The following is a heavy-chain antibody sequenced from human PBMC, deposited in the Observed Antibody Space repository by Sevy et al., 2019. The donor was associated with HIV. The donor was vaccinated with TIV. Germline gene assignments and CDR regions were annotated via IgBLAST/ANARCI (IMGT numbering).Heavy chain of an antibody. CDR2: IYAGGSS. Sequence: GGSLRLSCAASGFAVSSNYMSWVRQAPGKGLEWVSVIYAGGSSYYADAVKGRFTISRDNSKNTVYLKMNSLRAEDTAVYYCARDHYDSLWGSYWYYFDYWGQGTLVTVSS. J-gene: IGHJ4*02. D-gene: IGHD3-16*01. CDR1: GFAVSSNY. CDR3: ARDHYDSLWGSYWYYFDY. V-gene: IGHV3-53*01.